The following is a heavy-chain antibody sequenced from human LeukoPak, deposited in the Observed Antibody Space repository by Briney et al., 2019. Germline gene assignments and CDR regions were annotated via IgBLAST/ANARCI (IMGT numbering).Heavy chain of an antibody. CDR1: GGSISRSSYY. CDR2: ISYSGST. J-gene: IGHJ4*02. Sequence: SETLSLTCTVSGGSISRSSYYWSWIRQPPGKGLEWIACISYSGSTKYNPSLRSRVTLSLGTSKNQFSLKLRSVTAEDSAVYYCARFKSGGWSYFDSWGQGTPVTVSS. D-gene: IGHD4-23*01. V-gene: IGHV4-61*01. CDR3: ARFKSGGWSYFDS.